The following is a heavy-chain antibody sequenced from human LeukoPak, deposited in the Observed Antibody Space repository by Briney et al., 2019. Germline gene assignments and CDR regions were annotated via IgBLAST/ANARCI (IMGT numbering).Heavy chain of an antibody. D-gene: IGHD6-13*01. CDR1: GFTFISYW. CDR2: INSDGSST. CDR3: ARGAAAGTMWGGFDY. J-gene: IGHJ4*02. V-gene: IGHV3-74*01. Sequence: GSLRLSCAASGFTFISYWMHWVRQAPGKGLVWVARINSDGSSTSYAASVKGRFTIPRDNAKNTLYLQMNSLRAEDTAVYYCARGAAAGTMWGGFDYWGQGTLVTVSS.